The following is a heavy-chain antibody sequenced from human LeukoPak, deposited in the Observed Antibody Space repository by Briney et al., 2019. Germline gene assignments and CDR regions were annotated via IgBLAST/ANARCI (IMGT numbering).Heavy chain of an antibody. J-gene: IGHJ2*01. CDR3: ARQYSDILTGYHRGELYWYFDL. V-gene: IGHV4-4*07. D-gene: IGHD3-9*01. CDR2: IYTSGST. CDR1: GGSISSYY. Sequence: PSETLSLTCTVSGGSISSYYWSWIRQPAGKGLEWIGRIYTSGSTNYNPSLKSRVTMSVDTSKNQFSLKLSSVTAVDTAVYYCARQYSDILTGYHRGELYWYFDLWGRGTLVTVSS.